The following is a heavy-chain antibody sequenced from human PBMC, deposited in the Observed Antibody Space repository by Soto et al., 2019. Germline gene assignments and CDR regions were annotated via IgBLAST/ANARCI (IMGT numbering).Heavy chain of an antibody. CDR2: IIPILGIA. D-gene: IGHD3-10*01. CDR3: ARGAYYYGSGSYYNGWFDP. Sequence: QVQLVQSGAEVKKPGSSVKVSCKASGGTFSSYTISWVRQAPGQGLEWMGRIIPILGIANYAQKFQGRVTITADKSTSTAYMELSSRRSEDTAVYYCARGAYYYGSGSYYNGWFDPWGQGTLVTVSS. CDR1: GGTFSSYT. J-gene: IGHJ5*02. V-gene: IGHV1-69*02.